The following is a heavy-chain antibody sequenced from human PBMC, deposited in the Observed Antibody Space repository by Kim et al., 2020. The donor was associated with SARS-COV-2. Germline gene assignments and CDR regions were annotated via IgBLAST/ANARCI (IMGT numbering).Heavy chain of an antibody. Sequence: GGSLRLSCAASGFTFSSYAMSWVRQAPGKGLEWVSAISGSGGSTYYADSVKGRFTISRDNSKNTLYLQMNSRRAEDTAVYYCAKGPYPYYYDSSGYLDYWGQGTLVTVSS. CDR2: ISGSGGST. CDR3: AKGPYPYYYDSSGYLDY. V-gene: IGHV3-23*01. J-gene: IGHJ4*02. CDR1: GFTFSSYA. D-gene: IGHD3-22*01.